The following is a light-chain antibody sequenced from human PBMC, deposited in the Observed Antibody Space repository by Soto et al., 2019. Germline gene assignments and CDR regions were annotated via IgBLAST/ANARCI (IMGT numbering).Light chain of an antibody. CDR2: EVT. J-gene: IGLJ3*02. CDR1: SRDVGGYNY. V-gene: IGLV2-14*01. CDR3: SSYTTISTWV. Sequence: QSALTQPASVSGSPGQSITISCTGTSRDVGGYNYVSWYQQHPGKAPKLMIYEVTNRPSGVSDRFSGSKSGNTASLTISGLQAEDEADYYCSSYTTISTWVFGGGTKVTVL.